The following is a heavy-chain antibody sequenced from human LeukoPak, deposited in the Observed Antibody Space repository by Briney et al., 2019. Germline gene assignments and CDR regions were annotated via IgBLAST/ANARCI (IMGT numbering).Heavy chain of an antibody. J-gene: IGHJ4*02. Sequence: GGSLRLSCAASGFTFSSYAMSWVRQAPGKGLEWVSSISSSSSYIYYADSVKGRFTISRDNAKNSLYLQMNSLRAEDTAVYYCARGGVIGYCSSTSCEGDYWGQGTLVTVSS. CDR1: GFTFSSYA. CDR3: ARGGVIGYCSSTSCEGDY. CDR2: ISSSSSYI. D-gene: IGHD2-2*01. V-gene: IGHV3-21*01.